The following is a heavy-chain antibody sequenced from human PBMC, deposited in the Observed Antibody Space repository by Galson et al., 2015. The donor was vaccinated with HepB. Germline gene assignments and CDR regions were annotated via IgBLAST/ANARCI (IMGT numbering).Heavy chain of an antibody. CDR2: IKQDGSEK. CDR3: ARAGSSSSVHDYYYGMDV. Sequence: SLRLSCAASGFTFSSYWMSWVRQAPGKGLEWVANIKQDGSEKYYVDSVKGRFTISRDNAKNSLYLQMNSLRAEDTAVYYCARAGSSSSVHDYYYGMDVWGQGTTVTVSS. V-gene: IGHV3-7*03. D-gene: IGHD6-6*01. CDR1: GFTFSSYW. J-gene: IGHJ6*02.